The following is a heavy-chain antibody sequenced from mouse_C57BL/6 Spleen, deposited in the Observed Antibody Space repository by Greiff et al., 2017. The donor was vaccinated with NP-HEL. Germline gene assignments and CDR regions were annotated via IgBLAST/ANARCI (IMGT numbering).Heavy chain of an antibody. CDR1: GFSLTSYA. V-gene: IGHV2-9-1*01. D-gene: IGHD1-1*01. CDR3: ASHYYGSSTWWYFDV. CDR2: IWTGGGT. J-gene: IGHJ1*03. Sequence: QVQLKESGPGLVAPSQSLSITCTVSGFSLTSYAISWVRQPPGKGLEWLGVIWTGGGTNYNSALKSRLSISKDNSKSQVFLKMNSLQTDDTARYYCASHYYGSSTWWYFDVWGTGTTVTVSS.